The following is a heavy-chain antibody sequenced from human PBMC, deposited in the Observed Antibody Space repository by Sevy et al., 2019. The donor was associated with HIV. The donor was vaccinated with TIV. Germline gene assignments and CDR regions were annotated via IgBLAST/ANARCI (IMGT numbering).Heavy chain of an antibody. J-gene: IGHJ4*02. Sequence: GGSLRLSCTASGFTFSAYWMTWVRQAPGKGLEWVASIREDGSDKKDVDSVRGRLTISRDNAKNSLYLQMNSLRAEDTALYYCARLFCGGGSCYSAFDYWGQGTLVTVPS. CDR3: ARLFCGGGSCYSAFDY. V-gene: IGHV3-7*01. D-gene: IGHD2-15*01. CDR2: IREDGSDK. CDR1: GFTFSAYW.